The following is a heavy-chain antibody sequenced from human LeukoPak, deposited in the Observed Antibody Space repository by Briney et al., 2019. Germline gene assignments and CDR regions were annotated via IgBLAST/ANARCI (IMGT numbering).Heavy chain of an antibody. CDR3: AGETHGVDSSGFDY. CDR1: GYTFTDSY. CDR2: INPNSGGT. V-gene: IGHV1-2*02. Sequence: ASVKVSCKASGYTFTDSYMHWVRQAPGQGLEWMGWINPNSGGTNYAQKFQGRVTMTRDTSISTAYMELSRLRSDDTAVYYCAGETHGVDSSGFDYWGQGTLVTVSS. D-gene: IGHD3-22*01. J-gene: IGHJ4*02.